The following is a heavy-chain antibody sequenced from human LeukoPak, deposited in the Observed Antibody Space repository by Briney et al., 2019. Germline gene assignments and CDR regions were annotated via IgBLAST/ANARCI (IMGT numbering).Heavy chain of an antibody. V-gene: IGHV3-7*01. CDR2: IKQDGSEK. Sequence: GGSLRLSCAASGFTFSSYWMSWVRQAPGKGLEWVANIKQDGSEKYYVDSVKGRFTISRDNAKNSLYLQMNSLRAEDTAVYYCARDTSEFDDSSGYLHYCYYMDVWGKGTTVTVSS. D-gene: IGHD3-22*01. J-gene: IGHJ6*03. CDR3: ARDTSEFDDSSGYLHYCYYMDV. CDR1: GFTFSSYW.